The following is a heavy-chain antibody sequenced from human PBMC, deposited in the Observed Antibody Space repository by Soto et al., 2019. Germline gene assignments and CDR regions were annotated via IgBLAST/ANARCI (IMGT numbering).Heavy chain of an antibody. CDR1: GGSITSYH. J-gene: IGHJ6*02. CDR2: TAYTGST. Sequence: PSETLSLTCVVSGGSITSYHWSWIRQFPGKGLEWIAYTAYTGSTNYNPSLKGRVTMSVDTSRGQVSLRLRSVTRADTAVYYCARDQYDFRSGSYYYAMEVWGQGTKVTVSS. D-gene: IGHD3-3*01. CDR3: ARDQYDFRSGSYYYAMEV. V-gene: IGHV4-59*01.